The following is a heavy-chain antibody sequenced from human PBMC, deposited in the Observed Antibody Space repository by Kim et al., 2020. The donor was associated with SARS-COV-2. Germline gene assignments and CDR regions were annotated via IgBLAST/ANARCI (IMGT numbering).Heavy chain of an antibody. V-gene: IGHV3-15*01. CDR3: TTEVRGGRYNWFDP. D-gene: IGHD1-26*01. J-gene: IGHJ5*02. Sequence: GGSLRLSCAASGFTFSNAWMSWVRQAPGKGLEWVGRIKSKTDGGTTDYAAPVKGRFTISRDDSKNTLYLQMNSLKTEDTAVYYCTTEVRGGRYNWFDPWGQGTLVTVSS. CDR2: IKSKTDGGTT. CDR1: GFTFSNAW.